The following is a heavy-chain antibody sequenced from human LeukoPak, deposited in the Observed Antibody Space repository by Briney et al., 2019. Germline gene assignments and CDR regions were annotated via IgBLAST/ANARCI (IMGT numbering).Heavy chain of an antibody. V-gene: IGHV1-8*01. CDR2: MNPSSGNT. CDR1: GYTFTSYD. CDR3: ARDLQTPPQS. Sequence: ASVKVSCKASGYTFTSYDIIWVRQASGQGLEWMGWMNPSSGNTGYAQKFQGRVTMTRNTSISTAYMELSSLRSEDTAVYYCARDLQTPPQSWGQGTLVTVSS. J-gene: IGHJ4*02.